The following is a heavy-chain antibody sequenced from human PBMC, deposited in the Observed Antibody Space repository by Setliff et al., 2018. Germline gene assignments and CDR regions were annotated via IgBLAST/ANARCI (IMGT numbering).Heavy chain of an antibody. V-gene: IGHV4-59*03. CDR1: GGSISSYY. Sequence: SETLSLTCTVSGGSISSYYWSWIRQPPGKELEWMAYVYYTGDTYYNPSIKSRISISIDTSKNQFSLNLISVTAADTAVYYCAGSQGSGGYYSNSPYYFHYWGQGTLVTVS. D-gene: IGHD3-10*01. J-gene: IGHJ4*02. CDR3: AGSQGSGGYYSNSPYYFHY. CDR2: VYYTGDT.